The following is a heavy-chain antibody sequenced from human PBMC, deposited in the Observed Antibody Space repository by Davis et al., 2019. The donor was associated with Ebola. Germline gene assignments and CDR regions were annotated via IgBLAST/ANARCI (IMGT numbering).Heavy chain of an antibody. J-gene: IGHJ2*01. Sequence: GESLKISCAASGFVFRNYVMSWVRQAPGKGPEWVSVFYTDERTYYADSVKGRFTVSRDNSENKLYLQMSTLRAEDTAVYYCARHVDGDFWYFDLWGRGTRVTVSS. CDR3: ARHVDGDFWYFDL. CDR2: FYTDERT. V-gene: IGHV3-66*04. D-gene: IGHD4-17*01. CDR1: GFVFRNYV.